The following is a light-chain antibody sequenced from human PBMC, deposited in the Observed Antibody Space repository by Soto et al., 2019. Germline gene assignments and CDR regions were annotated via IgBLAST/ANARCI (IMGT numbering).Light chain of an antibody. Sequence: VMTQAPATLSVSPGERATLSCIAIQSLSSSYLAWYQQKPGQAPRLLIYDASNRATGIPARFSGSGSGTEFTLTISSLQSEDFAVYFCQQYNNWPPVTFGPGTKVDI. J-gene: IGKJ3*01. CDR3: QQYNNWPPVT. CDR2: DAS. CDR1: QSLSSSY. V-gene: IGKV3D-15*01.